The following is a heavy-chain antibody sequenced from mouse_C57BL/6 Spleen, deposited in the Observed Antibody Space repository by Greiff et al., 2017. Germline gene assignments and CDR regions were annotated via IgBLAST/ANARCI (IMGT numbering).Heavy chain of an antibody. CDR3: AQAYYSNPFDY. Sequence: VKLVESGPELVKPGASVKISCKASGYAFSSSWMNWVKQRPGKGLEWIGRIYPGDGDTNYNGKFKGKATLTADKSSSTAYMQLSSLTSEDSAVYFCAQAYYSNPFDYWGQGTTLTVSS. V-gene: IGHV1-82*01. J-gene: IGHJ2*01. CDR2: IYPGDGDT. CDR1: GYAFSSSW. D-gene: IGHD2-5*01.